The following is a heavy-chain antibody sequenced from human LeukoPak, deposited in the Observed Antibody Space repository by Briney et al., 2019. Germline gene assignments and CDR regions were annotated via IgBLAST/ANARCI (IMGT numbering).Heavy chain of an antibody. D-gene: IGHD5-18*01. J-gene: IGHJ4*02. CDR2: INAGNGNT. Sequence: ASVKVSCKASGYTFTSYAMHWVRQAPGQRLEWMGWINAGNGNTKYSQKFQGRVTITRDTSASTAYMELSSLRSEDTAVYFCARVLRVDTAMVKGPYCGQGTLVTVSS. CDR1: GYTFTSYA. V-gene: IGHV1-3*01. CDR3: ARVLRVDTAMVKGPY.